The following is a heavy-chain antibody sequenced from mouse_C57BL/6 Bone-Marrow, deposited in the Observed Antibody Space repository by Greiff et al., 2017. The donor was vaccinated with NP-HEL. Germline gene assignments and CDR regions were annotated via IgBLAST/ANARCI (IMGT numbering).Heavy chain of an antibody. D-gene: IGHD2-4*01. CDR1: GFTFSSYG. CDR2: ISSGGSYT. CDR3: ASPYDYDIAWFAY. Sequence: EVQLVESGGDLVKPGGSLKLSCAASGFTFSSYGMSWVRQTPDKRLEWVATISSGGSYTYYPDSVKGRVTISRDTATNTPYLQMSSLKSEDTAMYYCASPYDYDIAWFAYWGQGTLVTVSA. V-gene: IGHV5-6*01. J-gene: IGHJ3*01.